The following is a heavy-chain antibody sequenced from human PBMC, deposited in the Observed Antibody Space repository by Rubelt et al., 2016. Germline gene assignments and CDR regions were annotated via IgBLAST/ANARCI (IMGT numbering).Heavy chain of an antibody. J-gene: IGHJ4*02. CDR1: GGTFSSYA. CDR2: INPNSGGT. CDR3: ARDYCSGGSCYSVFDY. Sequence: QVQLVQSGAEVKKPGSSVKVSCKASGGTFSSYAISWVRQAPGQGLEWMGRINPNSGGTNYAQKFQGRVTMTRDTSISTAYMGLSRLRSDDTAVYYCARDYCSGGSCYSVFDYWGQGTLVTVSS. V-gene: IGHV1-2*02. D-gene: IGHD2-15*01.